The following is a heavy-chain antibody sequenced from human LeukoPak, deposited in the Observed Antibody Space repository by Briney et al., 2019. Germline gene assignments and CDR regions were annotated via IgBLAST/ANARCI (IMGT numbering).Heavy chain of an antibody. J-gene: IGHJ4*02. CDR1: GFTFSSYG. Sequence: GGSLRLSCEASGFTFSSYGMSWVRQAPGKGLEWVSAISGSGGSTYYADSVKGRFTISRDNSKNTLYLQMNSLRAEDTAVYYCAKIPTSSGWSHFDYWGQGTLVTVSS. CDR2: ISGSGGST. CDR3: AKIPTSSGWSHFDY. V-gene: IGHV3-23*01. D-gene: IGHD6-19*01.